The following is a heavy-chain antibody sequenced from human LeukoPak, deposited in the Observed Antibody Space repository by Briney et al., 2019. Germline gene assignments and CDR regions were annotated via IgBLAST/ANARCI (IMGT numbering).Heavy chain of an antibody. Sequence: ASVKVSCKASGHTFTGYYMHWVRQAPGQGLEWMGRINPNSGGTNYAQKFQGRVTMTRDTSISTAYMELSRLRSDDTAVYYCARDSHSSGWYLIGYWGQGTLVTVSS. V-gene: IGHV1-2*06. J-gene: IGHJ4*02. CDR2: INPNSGGT. D-gene: IGHD6-19*01. CDR3: ARDSHSSGWYLIGY. CDR1: GHTFTGYY.